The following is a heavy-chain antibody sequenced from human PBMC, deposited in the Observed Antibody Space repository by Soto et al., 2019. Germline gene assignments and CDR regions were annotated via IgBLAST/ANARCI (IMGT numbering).Heavy chain of an antibody. V-gene: IGHV3-48*02. CDR3: ARHTFLDY. D-gene: IGHD3-3*02. Sequence: GGSLRLSCTASIFSFSSYSINWVRQAPGKGLEWVSNSGSSSATIYFADSVKGRFTISRDNAKNSVYLQMNSMRDEDKAVYYCARHTFLDYWGQGTLVTVSS. CDR1: IFSFSSYS. J-gene: IGHJ4*02. CDR2: SGSSSATI.